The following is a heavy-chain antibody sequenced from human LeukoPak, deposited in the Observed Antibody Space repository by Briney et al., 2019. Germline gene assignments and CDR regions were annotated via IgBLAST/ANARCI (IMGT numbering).Heavy chain of an antibody. D-gene: IGHD6-13*01. J-gene: IGHJ4*02. CDR1: GYTFTSYG. Sequence: GASVKVSCTASGYTFTSYGISWVRQAPGQGLEWMGWISAYNGNTNYAQKLQGRVTMTTDTSISTAYMELSSLRSEDTAVYYCARGPFPLLSTPDKGHSSSWYDYWGQGTLVTVSS. V-gene: IGHV1-18*01. CDR2: ISAYNGNT. CDR3: ARGPFPLLSTPDKGHSSSWYDY.